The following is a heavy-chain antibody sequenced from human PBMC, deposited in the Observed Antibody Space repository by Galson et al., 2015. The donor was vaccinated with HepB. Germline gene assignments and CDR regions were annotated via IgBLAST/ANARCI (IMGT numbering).Heavy chain of an antibody. V-gene: IGHV3-23*01. CDR2: ISGSGGST. CDR1: GFTFSSYA. CDR3: AKDLSGASSGYYYDDAFDI. J-gene: IGHJ3*02. Sequence: SLRLSCAASGFTFSSYAMSWVRQAPGKGLEWVSAISGSGGSTYYADSVKGRFTISRDNSKNTLYLQMNSLRAEDTAVYYCAKDLSGASSGYYYDDAFDIWGQGTMVTVSS. D-gene: IGHD3-22*01.